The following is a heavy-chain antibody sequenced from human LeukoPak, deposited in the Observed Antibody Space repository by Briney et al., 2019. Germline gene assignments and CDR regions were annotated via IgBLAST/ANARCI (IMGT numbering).Heavy chain of an antibody. Sequence: PSETLSLTCAVYGGSFSGYYWSWIRQPPGKGLEWIGEIYHSGSTNYNPSLESRVTVSVDKSKNQFSLDLTSVTAADTAVYYCAREPYGDYGPADYWGQGTLVTVSS. J-gene: IGHJ4*02. CDR3: AREPYGDYGPADY. CDR2: IYHSGST. CDR1: GGSFSGYY. V-gene: IGHV4-34*01. D-gene: IGHD4-17*01.